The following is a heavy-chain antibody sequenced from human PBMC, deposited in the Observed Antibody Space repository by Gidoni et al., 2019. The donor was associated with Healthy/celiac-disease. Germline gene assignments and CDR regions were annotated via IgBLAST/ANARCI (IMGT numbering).Heavy chain of an antibody. Sequence: EVQLVESGGGLVKPGGSLRLSCAASGFTFSSYSMTWVRQAPGKGLEWVSSISSSSSYIYYADSVKGRFTISRDNAKNSLYLQMNSLRAEDTAVYYCARDGYCSSTSCYHYYYYGMDVWGQGTTVTVSS. J-gene: IGHJ6*02. D-gene: IGHD2-2*03. CDR1: GFTFSSYS. CDR3: ARDGYCSSTSCYHYYYYGMDV. CDR2: ISSSSSYI. V-gene: IGHV3-21*01.